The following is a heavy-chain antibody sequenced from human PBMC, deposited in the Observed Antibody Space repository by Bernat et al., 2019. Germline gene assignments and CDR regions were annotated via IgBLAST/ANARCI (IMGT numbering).Heavy chain of an antibody. J-gene: IGHJ4*02. CDR1: GFSLSSTAVG. D-gene: IGHD6-19*01. CDR2: IYWNDDN. Sequence: QITLKESGPTLVKPTQTPTLTCTFSGFSLSSTAVGVGWIRQPPGKPLEWLALIYWNDDNKYSPSLKNRLSITKDTSGNQVVLTLTNVDPVDTATYFCAHGSGWLFDHWGPGTLVTVSS. V-gene: IGHV2-5*01. CDR3: AHGSGWLFDH.